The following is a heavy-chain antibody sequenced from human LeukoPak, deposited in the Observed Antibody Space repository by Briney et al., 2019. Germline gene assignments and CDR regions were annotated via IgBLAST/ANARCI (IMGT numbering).Heavy chain of an antibody. J-gene: IGHJ5*02. D-gene: IGHD2-8*02. Sequence: PSETLSLTCTVSDYSISSGYYWGWIRQPPGKGLEWIGNIYHSGSTYYNPSLKSRVTISVDTSKNQFSLKLSSVTAADTAVYYCARGTGGPGAPWFDPWGQGTLVTVSS. V-gene: IGHV4-38-2*02. CDR2: IYHSGST. CDR1: DYSISSGYY. CDR3: ARGTGGPGAPWFDP.